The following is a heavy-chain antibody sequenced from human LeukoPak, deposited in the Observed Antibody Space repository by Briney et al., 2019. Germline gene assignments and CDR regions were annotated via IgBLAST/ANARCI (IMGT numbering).Heavy chain of an antibody. J-gene: IGHJ4*02. D-gene: IGHD3-16*01. CDR1: GFIFSNYG. V-gene: IGHV3-30*02. CDR3: VKEVSFGEMGGDN. Sequence: GGSLRLSCAASGFIFSNYGMHWVRQTPGKGLEWVTFIKSDGSGKDYADSVKGRFTISRDNSKSTLFLQMNSLRAEDMALYHCVKEVSFGEMGGDNWGQGTLVTVSS. CDR2: IKSDGSGK.